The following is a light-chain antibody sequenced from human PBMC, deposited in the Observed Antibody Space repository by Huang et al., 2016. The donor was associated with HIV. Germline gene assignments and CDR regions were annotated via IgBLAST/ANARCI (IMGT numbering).Light chain of an antibody. CDR3: QQYNTFT. J-gene: IGKJ3*01. V-gene: IGKV1-5*03. Sequence: DIQMTQSPSTLSAAIGDRVTITCRASPSVSTRLAWYQQKPGKAPRLLIQEASSVESGVPSRFSGSGSGTEFTLTISSLQPDDSANYSCQQYNTFTFGPGTKVDI. CDR1: PSVSTR. CDR2: EAS.